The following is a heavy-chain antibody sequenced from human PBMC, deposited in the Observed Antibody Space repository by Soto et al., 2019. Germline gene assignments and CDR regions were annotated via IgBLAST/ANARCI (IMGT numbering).Heavy chain of an antibody. J-gene: IGHJ5*02. CDR1: GGSISSGGYY. CDR3: ARTLMITFGGFNVSNWVGP. V-gene: IGHV4-31*03. CDR2: IYYSGST. D-gene: IGHD3-16*02. Sequence: PSGPLSLTCTVSGGSISSGGYYWSWIRQHPGKGLEWIGYIYYSGSTYYNPSLKSRVTISVDTSKNQFSLKLSSVTAADTAVYYCARTLMITFGGFNVSNWVGPWGPGTLFTVSS.